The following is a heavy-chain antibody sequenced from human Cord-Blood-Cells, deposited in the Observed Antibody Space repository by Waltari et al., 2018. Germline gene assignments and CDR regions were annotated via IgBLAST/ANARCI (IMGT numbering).Heavy chain of an antibody. J-gene: IGHJ4*02. D-gene: IGHD5-18*01. CDR3: ARDLPSDTAMVDY. CDR2: IKQDVSEK. V-gene: IGHV3-7*01. Sequence: EVQLVESGGGLVQPGGSLRLSCAASGFTFSSYWMSWVRQAPGKGLEWVANIKQDVSEKYYVDSVKGRFTISRDNAKNSLYLQRNSLRAEDTAVYYCARDLPSDTAMVDYWGQGTLVTGSS. CDR1: GFTFSSYW.